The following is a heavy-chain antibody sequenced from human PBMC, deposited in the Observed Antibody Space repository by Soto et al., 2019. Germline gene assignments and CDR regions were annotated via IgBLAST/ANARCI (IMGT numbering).Heavy chain of an antibody. CDR2: IYPGDSDT. CDR1: GYSFTSYW. J-gene: IGHJ5*02. CDR3: ATLGRTTGTTGWFDP. V-gene: IGHV5-51*01. D-gene: IGHD1-1*01. Sequence: EVQLVQSGAEVKKPGESLKISCKGSGYSFTSYWIGWVRQMPGKGLEWMGIIYPGDSDTRYSPSFQGQVTMSADKSISAAYLQWSSRKASDTAMYYCATLGRTTGTTGWFDPWGQGTLVTVSS.